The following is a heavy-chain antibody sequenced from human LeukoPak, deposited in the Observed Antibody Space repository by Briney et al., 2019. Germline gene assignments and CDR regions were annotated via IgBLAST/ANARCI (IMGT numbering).Heavy chain of an antibody. CDR3: ARGGDTYYYDSSGYPFDY. D-gene: IGHD3-22*01. CDR1: GGSLSSGDYY. V-gene: IGHV4-30-4*01. CDR2: IYYSGST. J-gene: IGHJ4*02. Sequence: SQTLSLTCTVSGGSLSSGDYYWSWIRQPPGKGLEWMGYIYYSGSTYYNPSLKSRVTISVDTSKNQFSLKLSSVTAADTAVYYCARGGDTYYYDSSGYPFDYWGQGTLVTVSS.